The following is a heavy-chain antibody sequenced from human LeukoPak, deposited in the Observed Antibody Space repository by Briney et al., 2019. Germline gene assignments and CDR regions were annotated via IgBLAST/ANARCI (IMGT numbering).Heavy chain of an antibody. J-gene: IGHJ2*01. Sequence: ASVKVSCKASGYTFTSYGISWVRQAPGQGLEWMGWISAYNGNTNYAQKLQGRVTMTTDTSTSTAYMELRSLRSDDTAVYYCAREGFFCDILTGGGPSYFDLWGRGTLVTVSS. CDR2: ISAYNGNT. D-gene: IGHD3-9*01. V-gene: IGHV1-18*01. CDR3: AREGFFCDILTGGGPSYFDL. CDR1: GYTFTSYG.